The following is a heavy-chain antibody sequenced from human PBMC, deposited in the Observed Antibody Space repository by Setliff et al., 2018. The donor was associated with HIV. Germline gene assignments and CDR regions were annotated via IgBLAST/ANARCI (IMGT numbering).Heavy chain of an antibody. J-gene: IGHJ3*02. CDR2: IFPSGST. D-gene: IGHD5-12*01. V-gene: IGHV4-61*09. CDR3: ARDPFMATIRYAFDI. CDR1: GGSISSGGYY. Sequence: SETLSLTCTVSGGSISSGGYYWSWIRQPAGKGPEWIGHIFPSGSTNYSPSLKSRITISMDTSKNQFSLKLSSVTAADTAVYYCARDPFMATIRYAFDIWGQGTMVTVSS.